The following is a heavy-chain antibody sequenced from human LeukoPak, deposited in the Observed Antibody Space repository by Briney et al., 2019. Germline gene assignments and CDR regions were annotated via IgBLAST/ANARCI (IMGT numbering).Heavy chain of an antibody. CDR3: ARGPAYRYCSGDCYHIDF. J-gene: IGHJ4*02. CDR2: MNPTSGNT. Sequence: ASVRVSFKASGYSFTKYDINWVRQATGQGLGWMGWMNPTSGNTGYAQKFQGRLTITKDTSMNTAYMELSSLRSDDTAIYYRARGPAYRYCSGDCYHIDFWGQGTLVTVSS. CDR1: GYSFTKYD. V-gene: IGHV1-8*03. D-gene: IGHD2-21*02.